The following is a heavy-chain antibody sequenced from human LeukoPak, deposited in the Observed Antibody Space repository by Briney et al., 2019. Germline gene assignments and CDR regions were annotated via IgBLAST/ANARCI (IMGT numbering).Heavy chain of an antibody. CDR1: GGSIGSYY. CDR2: IYYSGST. D-gene: IGHD3-10*01. CDR3: ARGVLYMDV. V-gene: IGHV4-59*01. Sequence: SETLSLTCTVSGGSIGSYYWSWIRQPPGKGLEWVGYIYYSGSTNYNPSLKSRVTISVDTTKNQFSLKLSSVTAADTAVYYCARGVLYMDVWGKGTTVTVSS. J-gene: IGHJ6*03.